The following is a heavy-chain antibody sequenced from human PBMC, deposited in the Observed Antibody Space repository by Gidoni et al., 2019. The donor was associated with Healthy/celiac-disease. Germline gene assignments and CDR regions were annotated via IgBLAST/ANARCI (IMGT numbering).Heavy chain of an antibody. V-gene: IGHV5-51*01. CDR2: IYPGDSDT. CDR1: GYSFTSYW. J-gene: IGHJ3*02. Sequence: EVQLVQSGAEVKKHGESLKISCKGSGYSFTSYWIGWVRQMPGKGLEWMGIIYPGDSDTRYSPSFQCQVTISADKSISTAYLQWSSLKASDTAMYYCARIERDFEGYDAFDIWGQGTMVTVSS. CDR3: ARIERDFEGYDAFDI. D-gene: IGHD2-21*02.